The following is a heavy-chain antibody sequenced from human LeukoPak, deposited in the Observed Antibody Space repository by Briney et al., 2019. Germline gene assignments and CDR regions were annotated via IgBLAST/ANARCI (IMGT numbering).Heavy chain of an antibody. D-gene: IGHD3-22*01. CDR1: GGSINSGDYY. CDR3: ARDPDSSRGFDY. Sequence: SETLSLTCTVSGGSINSGDYYWVWIRQPPGKGLEWIGSIYYSGSTSYNPSLKSRVTMTVDTSKNQFSLKLSSVTAADTAVYYCARDPDSSRGFDYWGQGTLVTVSS. CDR2: IYYSGST. J-gene: IGHJ4*02. V-gene: IGHV4-39*07.